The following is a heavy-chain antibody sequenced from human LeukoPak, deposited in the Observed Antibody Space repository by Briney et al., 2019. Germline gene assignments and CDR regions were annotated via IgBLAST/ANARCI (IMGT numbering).Heavy chain of an antibody. J-gene: IGHJ4*02. CDR1: GFTFSSYE. Sequence: GGSLRLSCAASGFTFSSYEMNWVRQAPGKGLEWVAFIRYDGNNKYYADSVKGRFTISRDNSKNTLYLQMNSLRAEDTAVYYCAKETTVTIALDYWGQGTLVTVSS. CDR2: IRYDGNNK. CDR3: AKETTVTIALDY. V-gene: IGHV3-30*02. D-gene: IGHD4-17*01.